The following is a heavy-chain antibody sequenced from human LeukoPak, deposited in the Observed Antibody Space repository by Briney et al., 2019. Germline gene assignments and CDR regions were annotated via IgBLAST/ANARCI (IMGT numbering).Heavy chain of an antibody. CDR3: ARGLGSSSWYSYYYYYYMDV. D-gene: IGHD6-13*01. CDR1: GYTFTGYY. Sequence: ASVKVSCKASGYTFTGYYMHWVGQAPGQGLEWMGWINPNSGGTNYAQKFQGRVTMTRDTSISTAYMELSRLRSDDTAVYYCARGLGSSSWYSYYYYYYMDVWGKGTTVTVSS. CDR2: INPNSGGT. J-gene: IGHJ6*03. V-gene: IGHV1-2*02.